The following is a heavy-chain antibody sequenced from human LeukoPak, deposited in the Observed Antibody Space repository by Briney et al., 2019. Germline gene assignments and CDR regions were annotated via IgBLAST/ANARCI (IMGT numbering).Heavy chain of an antibody. CDR3: ARDLGYCSGGSCCD. J-gene: IGHJ4*02. CDR2: ISSSGSTT. CDR1: GFTFSSYE. V-gene: IGHV3-48*03. Sequence: GGSLRLSCAASGFTFSSYEMNWVRQAPGKGLEWVSYISSSGSTTYYADSVKGRFTISGDNTMNSLYLQMNSLRAEDTGVYYCARDLGYCSGGSCCDWGQGTLVTVSS. D-gene: IGHD2-15*01.